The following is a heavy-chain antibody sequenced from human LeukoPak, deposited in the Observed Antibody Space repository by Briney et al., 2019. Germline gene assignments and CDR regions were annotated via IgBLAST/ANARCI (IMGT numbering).Heavy chain of an antibody. CDR3: AIFSGYDTYFDY. J-gene: IGHJ4*02. CDR1: GYTFTSYG. V-gene: IGHV1-18*01. Sequence: ASVKVSFKASGYTFTSYGISWVRQAPGQGLEWMGWISAYNGNTNYAQKLQGRVTMTTDTSTSTAYMELRSLRSDDTAVYYCAIFSGYDTYFDYWGQGTLVTVSS. CDR2: ISAYNGNT. D-gene: IGHD5-12*01.